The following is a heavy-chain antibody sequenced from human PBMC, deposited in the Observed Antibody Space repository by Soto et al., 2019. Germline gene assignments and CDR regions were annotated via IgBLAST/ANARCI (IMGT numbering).Heavy chain of an antibody. D-gene: IGHD3-10*01. Sequence: PEALCLTCTVSGGFVSSGSYYWSWIRQPPGKGLEWIGYIYYSGNTNYNPSLKSRVTISVDTSKNQFSLKLSSVTAADTAVYYCARDERYGAGSYLFDYWGQGTLVTVSS. CDR1: GGFVSSGSYY. V-gene: IGHV4-61*01. J-gene: IGHJ4*02. CDR2: IYYSGNT. CDR3: ARDERYGAGSYLFDY.